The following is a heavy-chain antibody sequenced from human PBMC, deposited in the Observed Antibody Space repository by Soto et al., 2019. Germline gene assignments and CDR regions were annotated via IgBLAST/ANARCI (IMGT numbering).Heavy chain of an antibody. D-gene: IGHD3-16*01. J-gene: IGHJ4*02. CDR1: GFTFSGYS. Sequence: EVQLVESGGGLVRPGGSLRLSCTDSGFTFSGYSMNWVRQAPGKGLEWVSSINSGSRYIYYADSVRGRVTISRDNEKKTLYLQMRSLRVEDTAVYYCVRDHGGSTLKGVFAYWGQGTLVTVSS. CDR3: VRDHGGSTLKGVFAY. CDR2: INSGSRYI. V-gene: IGHV3-21*02.